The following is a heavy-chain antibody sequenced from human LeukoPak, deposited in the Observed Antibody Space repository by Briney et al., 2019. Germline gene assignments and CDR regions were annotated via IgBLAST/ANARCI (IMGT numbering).Heavy chain of an antibody. V-gene: IGHV4-61*08. CDR2: IYYSGST. CDR3: ARVTTEYWFDP. D-gene: IGHD4-11*01. J-gene: IGHJ5*02. Sequence: SETLSLTCTVSGGSISSGGYYWSWIRQHPGKGLEWIGYIYYSGSTNYNPSLKSRVTISVDTSKNQFSLKLSSVTAADTAVYYCARVTTEYWFDPWGQGTLVTVSS. CDR1: GGSISSGGYY.